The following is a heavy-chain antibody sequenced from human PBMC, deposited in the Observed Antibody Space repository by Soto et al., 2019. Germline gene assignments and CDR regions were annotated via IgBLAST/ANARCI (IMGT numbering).Heavy chain of an antibody. CDR2: IYYSGST. CDR3: ARTQYSYGPDDAFDI. CDR1: GGSISSYY. J-gene: IGHJ3*02. Sequence: SDTLSLTCTVSGGSISSYYWSWIRQPPGKGLDWIGYIYYSGSTNYNPSLKSRVTISVDTSKNQFSLKLSSVTAADTAVYYCARTQYSYGPDDAFDIWGQGTMVTVS. V-gene: IGHV4-59*07. D-gene: IGHD5-18*01.